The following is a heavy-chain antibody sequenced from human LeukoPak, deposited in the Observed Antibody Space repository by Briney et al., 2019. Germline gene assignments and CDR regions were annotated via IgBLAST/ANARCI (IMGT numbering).Heavy chain of an antibody. V-gene: IGHV3-21*01. CDR1: GFSFSTYG. J-gene: IGHJ5*02. Sequence: PGGSLRLSRSASGFSFSTYGMHSVRQAPGKGLEWVSYISSSSSYIYYADSVKGRFTISRDNAKNSLYLQMNSLRADGTSVYYCASAATSRGNCFDHWGQGTLVTVSS. CDR3: ASAATSRGNCFDH. CDR2: ISSSSSYI.